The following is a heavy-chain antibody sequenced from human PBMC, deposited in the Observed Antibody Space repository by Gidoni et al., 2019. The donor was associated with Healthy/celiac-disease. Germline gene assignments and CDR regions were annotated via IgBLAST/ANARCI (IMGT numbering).Heavy chain of an antibody. D-gene: IGHD3-10*01. Sequence: EVQLVESGGGLVKPGGSLRLSCAASGFTFSSYSMNWVRQAPGKGLEGVSSISSSSSYIYYADSVKGRFTISRDNAKNSLYLQMNSLRAEDTAVYYCARDRGVRGGFDPWGQGTLVTVSS. CDR1: GFTFSSYS. CDR3: ARDRGVRGGFDP. V-gene: IGHV3-21*01. J-gene: IGHJ5*02. CDR2: ISSSSSYI.